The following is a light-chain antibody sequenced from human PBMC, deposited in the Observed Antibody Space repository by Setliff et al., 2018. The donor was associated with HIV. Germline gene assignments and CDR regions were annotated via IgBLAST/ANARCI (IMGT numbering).Light chain of an antibody. J-gene: IGLJ1*01. V-gene: IGLV2-11*01. Sequence: QSVLTQPRSVSGSPGQSVAISCTGTSSDVGAYNYVSWYQQHPGKAPKLMIYAVTNRPSGVPDRFSGSKSGNTASLTISGLQADDEADYYCWSYAGSSWVFGTGTKVTVL. CDR3: WSYAGSSWV. CDR1: SSDVGAYNY. CDR2: AVT.